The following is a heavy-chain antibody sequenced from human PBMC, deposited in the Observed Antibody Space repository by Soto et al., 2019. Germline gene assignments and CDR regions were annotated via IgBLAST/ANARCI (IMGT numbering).Heavy chain of an antibody. J-gene: IGHJ6*02. Sequence: QVQLVQSGAEVKKPGSSVKVSCQASGGTFNNFAFTWVRQAPGQGLEWLGGIMPVFHTTNIAQTFQDRITVTADVFTTTVYMEMTSLRYDDTAVYYCATATISPVSATLYHYGMDVWGQGTTVTVSS. D-gene: IGHD6-25*01. CDR2: IMPVFHTT. V-gene: IGHV1-69*01. CDR1: GGTFNNFA. CDR3: ATATISPVSATLYHYGMDV.